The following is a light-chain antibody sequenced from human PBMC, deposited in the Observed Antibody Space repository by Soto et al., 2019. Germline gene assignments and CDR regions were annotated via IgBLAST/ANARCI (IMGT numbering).Light chain of an antibody. J-gene: IGKJ1*01. CDR1: QSISDT. CDR3: QQYNGDSTWT. V-gene: IGKV3-15*01. Sequence: EMVITQSLATLSVSPGGRATLSCRASQSISDTLAWYQQKPGQAPKLLIYGASTRATGIPARFSGSGSGTEFTLTISSLQPDDFAPYYCQQYNGDSTWTFGQGTKVDIK. CDR2: GAS.